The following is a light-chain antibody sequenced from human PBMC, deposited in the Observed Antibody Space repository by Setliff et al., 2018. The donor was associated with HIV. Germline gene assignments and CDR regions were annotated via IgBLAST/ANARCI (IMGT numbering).Light chain of an antibody. CDR2: ELS. V-gene: IGLV2-8*01. CDR3: ASYAGDGVHDSQV. CDR1: SSDIGSHNH. Sequence: QSALAQPPSASGSPGQSVAISCTGTSSDIGSHNHVSWYQQYPGKAPKLMIYELSQRPSGVPDRFSGSKSGNTASLTVSGLQAEDEADYYCASYAGDGVHDSQVFGTGTKVTVV. J-gene: IGLJ1*01.